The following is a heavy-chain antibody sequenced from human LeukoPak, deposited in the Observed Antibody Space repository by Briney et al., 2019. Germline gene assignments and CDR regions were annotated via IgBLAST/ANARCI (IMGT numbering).Heavy chain of an antibody. CDR1: GGSISSYY. D-gene: IGHD3-10*01. V-gene: IGHV4-4*09. CDR2: IYTSGST. Sequence: SETLSLTCTVSGGSISSYYWSWTRQPPGKGLEWIGYIYTSGSTNYNPSLKSRVTISVDTSKNQFSLKLSSVTAADTAVYYCAVLVRREGFDPWGQGTLVTVSS. CDR3: AVLVRREGFDP. J-gene: IGHJ5*02.